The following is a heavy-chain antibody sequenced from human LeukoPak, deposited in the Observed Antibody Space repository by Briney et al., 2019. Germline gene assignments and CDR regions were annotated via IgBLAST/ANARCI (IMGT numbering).Heavy chain of an antibody. D-gene: IGHD6-19*01. J-gene: IGHJ4*02. CDR2: ISGSGGST. CDR3: AKGSSGWYSKNLESYFDY. CDR1: GFTFSNYA. Sequence: GGSLRLSCAACGFTFSNYAMKWVRQATGKGLEWVSAISGSGGSTHYADSVKGRFTISRDTSKNPLYLQMNSLRAEDTAVYFCAKGSSGWYSKNLESYFDYWGQGTLVTVSS. V-gene: IGHV3-23*01.